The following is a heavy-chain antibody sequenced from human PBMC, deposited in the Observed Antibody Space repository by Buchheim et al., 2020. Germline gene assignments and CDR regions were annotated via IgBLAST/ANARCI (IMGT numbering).Heavy chain of an antibody. CDR3: ARGYNLGSYWIY. Sequence: QVQLQQWGAGLLKPSETLSLTCAVYGGPFSGHYWSWIRQSPGKGLEWIGEINRGGSTNYNPSLKSRVSISLDTSKNYFSLKMSSISATDTAVYYCARGYNLGSYWIYWGQGAL. V-gene: IGHV4-34*01. CDR1: GGPFSGHY. CDR2: INRGGST. J-gene: IGHJ4*02. D-gene: IGHD3-10*01.